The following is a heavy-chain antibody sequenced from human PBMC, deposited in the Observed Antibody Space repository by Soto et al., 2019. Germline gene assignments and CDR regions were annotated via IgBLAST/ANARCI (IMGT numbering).Heavy chain of an antibody. Sequence: KPSETLSLTCRVSGGSMTSYYWNWLRQPPGKGLEWIGYIDDAGSTKFNPSLRSRVSMSILTSQGQVSLTLDSVTAADTAVYYCARAYFDFTGGYSPYWYSEVWGRGTLVTVSS. V-gene: IGHV4-59*01. CDR1: GGSMTSYY. D-gene: IGHD3-3*01. J-gene: IGHJ2*01. CDR2: IDDAGST. CDR3: ARAYFDFTGGYSPYWYSEV.